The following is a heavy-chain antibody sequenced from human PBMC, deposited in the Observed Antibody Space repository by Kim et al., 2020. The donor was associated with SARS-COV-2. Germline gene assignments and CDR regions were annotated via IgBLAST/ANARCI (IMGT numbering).Heavy chain of an antibody. V-gene: IGHV3-53*01. CDR1: GFTVSSYY. CDR2: IYSGGST. Sequence: GGSLRLSCAASGFTVSSYYMSWVRQAPGKGLEWVSVIYSGGSTYYAASVKGRFTISSDNSKNTLYLQMNSLRAGDTAAYYCARGSYEGSAWPDYYYYGMNVWGQGTTVTVSS. J-gene: IGHJ6*01. D-gene: IGHD6-19*01. CDR3: ARGSYEGSAWPDYYYYGMNV.